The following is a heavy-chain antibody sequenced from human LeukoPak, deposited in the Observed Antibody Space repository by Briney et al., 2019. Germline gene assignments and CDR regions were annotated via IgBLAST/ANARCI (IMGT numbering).Heavy chain of an antibody. Sequence: PGGSLRLSGAASGFTFSDYPMNWVRQAPGKGLEWVSFISASGTFIYYAHSVRGRFPLSRDNPKNSLYLQMNRLRAEDTAVYYCARDGPWGPGTLVTVSS. CDR1: GFTFSDYP. V-gene: IGHV3-21*01. CDR2: ISASGTFI. CDR3: ARDGP. J-gene: IGHJ5*02.